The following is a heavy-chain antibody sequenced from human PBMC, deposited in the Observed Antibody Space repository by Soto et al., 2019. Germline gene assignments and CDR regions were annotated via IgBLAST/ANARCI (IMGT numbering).Heavy chain of an antibody. CDR1: GGTFSSYA. Sequence: SVKVSCKDSGGTFSSYAISWVRQAPGQGLEWMGGIIPTFGTANYAQKFQGRVTITADESTSTAYMELSSLRSEDTAVYYCAXPHYDSSGYYYASPFDYWGQGTLVTVSS. D-gene: IGHD3-22*01. CDR2: IIPTFGTA. J-gene: IGHJ4*02. CDR3: AXPHYDSSGYYYASPFDY. V-gene: IGHV1-69*13.